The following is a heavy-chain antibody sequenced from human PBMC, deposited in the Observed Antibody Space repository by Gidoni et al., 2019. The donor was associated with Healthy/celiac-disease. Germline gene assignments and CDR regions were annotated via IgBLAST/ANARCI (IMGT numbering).Heavy chain of an antibody. V-gene: IGHV5-10-1*01. Sequence: EVQLVQSGAEVKKPGESLRISCKGSGYSFTSYWISWVRQMPGKGLEWMGRIDPSDSYTNYSPSFQGHVTISADKSISTAYVQWSSLKASDTAMYYCARQTGFSNYYYYGMDVWGQGTTVTVSS. CDR3: ARQTGFSNYYYYGMDV. D-gene: IGHD7-27*01. CDR1: GYSFTSYW. CDR2: IDPSDSYT. J-gene: IGHJ6*02.